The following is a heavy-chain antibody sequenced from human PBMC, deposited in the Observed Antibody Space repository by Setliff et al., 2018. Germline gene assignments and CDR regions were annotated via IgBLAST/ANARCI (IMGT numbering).Heavy chain of an antibody. J-gene: IGHJ4*02. D-gene: IGHD3-22*01. V-gene: IGHV3-11*01. CDR2: ISSSGSTI. CDR1: GFTFSDYY. CDR3: AREDYYDSSGLDY. Sequence: PGGSLRLSCAASGFTFSDYYMSWIRQAPGKGLEWVSYISSSGSTIYNADSVKGRFTISRDNAKNSLYLQMNSLRAEDTAVYYCAREDYYDSSGLDYWGQGTLVTVSS.